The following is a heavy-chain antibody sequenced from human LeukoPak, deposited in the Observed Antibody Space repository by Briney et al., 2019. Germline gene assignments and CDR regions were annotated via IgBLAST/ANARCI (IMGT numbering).Heavy chain of an antibody. V-gene: IGHV4-39*07. CDR3: AREQFQEGDY. CDR2: IYYSGST. J-gene: IGHJ4*02. D-gene: IGHD2-21*01. CDR1: GVSISSYY. Sequence: SETLSLTCTVSGVSISSYYWGWIRQPPGKGLEWIGSIYYSGSTYYNPSLKSRVTISVDTSKNQFSLKLSSVTAGDTAVYYCAREQFQEGDYWGQGTLVTVSS.